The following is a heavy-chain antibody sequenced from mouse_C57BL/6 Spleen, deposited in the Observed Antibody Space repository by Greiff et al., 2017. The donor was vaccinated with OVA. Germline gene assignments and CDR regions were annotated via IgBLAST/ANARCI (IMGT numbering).Heavy chain of an antibody. V-gene: IGHV1-62-2*01. D-gene: IGHD1-1*02. CDR1: GYTFTEYT. CDR3: ARHEERVAYWYFDV. CDR2: FYPGSGSI. J-gene: IGHJ1*03. Sequence: VQLQQSGAELVKPGASVKLSCKASGYTFTEYTIHWVKQRSGQGLEWIGWFYPGSGSIQYTEKFKDKATLTADKSSSTVYMERSRLTSEDSAVYFGARHEERVAYWYFDVWGTGTTVTVSS.